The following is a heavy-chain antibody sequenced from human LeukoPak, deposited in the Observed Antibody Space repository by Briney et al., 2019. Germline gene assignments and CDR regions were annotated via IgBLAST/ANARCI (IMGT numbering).Heavy chain of an antibody. J-gene: IGHJ3*02. CDR1: DDSFSSHY. D-gene: IGHD4-17*01. CDR3: ARDLVTVTKGFDI. CDR2: ISYIGTT. V-gene: IGHV4-59*11. Sequence: SETLSLTCAVSDDSFSSHYWTWIRQPPGKGLEWIGYISYIGTTNYNPSLKSRVTISIDTSKNQFSLKLSSVTAADTAVYYCARDLVTVTKGFDIWGQGTIVSVSS.